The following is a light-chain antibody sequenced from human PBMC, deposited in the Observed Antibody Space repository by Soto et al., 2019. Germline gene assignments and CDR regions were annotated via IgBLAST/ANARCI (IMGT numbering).Light chain of an antibody. CDR2: AAS. CDR3: QHSYSTPPS. Sequence: DIQMTQSPSSLSASVGDRVTITCRASQTISNYLNWYQQKPGKAPKVLIYAASSLQSGVPSRFSGSGSGTDFTLTISSLQPEDFATYYCQHSYSTPPSFGQGTKVEIK. CDR1: QTISNY. V-gene: IGKV1-39*01. J-gene: IGKJ1*01.